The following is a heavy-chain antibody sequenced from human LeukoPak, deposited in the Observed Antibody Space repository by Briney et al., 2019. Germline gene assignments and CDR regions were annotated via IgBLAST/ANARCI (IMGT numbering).Heavy chain of an antibody. CDR1: GGSISSSPYY. CDR2: IYYSGST. CDR3: ARHASVDGNWPRPLDY. Sequence: NPSETLSLTCTVSGGSISSSPYYWGWIRQPRGKGLEWNGNIYYSGSTYYNPSLKTRVTISVDTSKNQFSLKLTSVTAADTAAYYCARHASVDGNWPRPLDYWGQGSLVTVSS. V-gene: IGHV4-39*01. J-gene: IGHJ4*02. D-gene: IGHD6-19*01.